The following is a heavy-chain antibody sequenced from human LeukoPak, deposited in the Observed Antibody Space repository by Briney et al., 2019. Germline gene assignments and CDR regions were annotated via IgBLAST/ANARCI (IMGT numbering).Heavy chain of an antibody. CDR2: INLSGGST. CDR3: ARDLGSGELAFDF. V-gene: IGHV1-46*03. J-gene: IGHJ4*02. D-gene: IGHD1-26*01. Sequence: ASVKVSCKASGYTFTSYYMHWMRQPPGQGLEWMGIINLSGGSTSYAQKFQGRGTITRISSKCTVYNVLSSPSSEAPSGYYCARDLGSGELAFDFWGRGTLDTVCS. CDR1: GYTFTSYY.